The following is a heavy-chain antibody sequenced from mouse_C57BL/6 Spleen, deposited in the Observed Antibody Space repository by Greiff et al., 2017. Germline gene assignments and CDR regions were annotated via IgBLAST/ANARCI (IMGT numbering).Heavy chain of an antibody. V-gene: IGHV1-81*01. J-gene: IGHJ3*01. CDR1: GYTFTSYG. Sequence: VQLQQSGAELARPGASVKLSCKASGYTFTSYGISWVKQRTGQGLEWIGEIYPRSGNTYYNEKFKGKATLTADKSSSTAYMELRSLASEDSAVYFCAREGSGTAFAYWGQGTLVTVSA. CDR2: IYPRSGNT. D-gene: IGHD4-1*01. CDR3: AREGSGTAFAY.